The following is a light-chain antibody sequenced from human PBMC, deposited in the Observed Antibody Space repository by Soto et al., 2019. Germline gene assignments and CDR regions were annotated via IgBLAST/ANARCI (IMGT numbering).Light chain of an antibody. CDR2: WAS. CDR3: QQYESTPPT. J-gene: IGKJ2*01. V-gene: IGKV4-1*01. CDR1: QSVLYSSNNKNY. Sequence: DIVMTQSPDPLAVSLGERATINCKSSQSVLYSSNNKNYLAWYQQRPGQPPKLLIYWASTRESGVPDRFSGSGSGTDFTLTITGLQAEDVAVYYCQQYESTPPTFGQGTKLEIK.